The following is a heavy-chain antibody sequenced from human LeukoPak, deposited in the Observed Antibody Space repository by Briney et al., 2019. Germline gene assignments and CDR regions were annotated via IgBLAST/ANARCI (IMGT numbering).Heavy chain of an antibody. J-gene: IGHJ4*02. Sequence: PSETLSLTCAVYGGSFSGYYWSWIRQPPGKGLEWIGEINHSGSTNYNPSLKSRVTISVDTSKNQFSLKLSSVTAADTAVYYCARDRYCSSTSCLPDYWGQGTLVTVSS. CDR2: INHSGST. D-gene: IGHD2-2*01. CDR1: GGSFSGYY. CDR3: ARDRYCSSTSCLPDY. V-gene: IGHV4-34*01.